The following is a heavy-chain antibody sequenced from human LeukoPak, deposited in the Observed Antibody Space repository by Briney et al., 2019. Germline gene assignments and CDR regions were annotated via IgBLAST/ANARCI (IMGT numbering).Heavy chain of an antibody. V-gene: IGHV4-59*08. CDR3: ARPYYYDSSGYDDAFDI. Sequence: SETLSLTCTVSGGSISSYYWSWIRQPPGKGLEWIGSIYHSGSTYYNPSLKSRVTISVDTSKNQFSLKLSSVTAADTAVYYCARPYYYDSSGYDDAFDIWGQGTMVTVSS. CDR2: IYHSGST. CDR1: GGSISSYY. D-gene: IGHD3-22*01. J-gene: IGHJ3*02.